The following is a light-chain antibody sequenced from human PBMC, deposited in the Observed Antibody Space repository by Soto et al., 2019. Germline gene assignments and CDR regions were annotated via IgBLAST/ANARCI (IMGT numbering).Light chain of an antibody. J-gene: IGKJ4*01. CDR2: GAS. CDR1: QSVSSN. V-gene: IGKV3-15*01. Sequence: EIVMTQAPATLSVSPGERATLSCRASQSVSSNLAWYQQKPGQAPRLLIYGASTRATGIPARFSGSGSGTEFTLTISSLQSEDVAVCYCQQYNNWPPLTFGGGTKVEIK. CDR3: QQYNNWPPLT.